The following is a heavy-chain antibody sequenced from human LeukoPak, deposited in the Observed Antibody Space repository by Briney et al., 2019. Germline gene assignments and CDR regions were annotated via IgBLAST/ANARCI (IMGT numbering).Heavy chain of an antibody. V-gene: IGHV4-39*07. CDR1: GGSVSSGSYY. CDR3: ARVYYYYYYMDV. CDR2: IYYSGST. J-gene: IGHJ6*03. Sequence: SETLSLTCTVSGGSVSSGSYYWGWIRQPPGKGLEWIGNIYYSGSTYYNPSLKSRVTISVETSKNQFSLKLSSVTAADTAVYYCARVYYYYYYMDVWGKGTTVTVSS. D-gene: IGHD1-14*01.